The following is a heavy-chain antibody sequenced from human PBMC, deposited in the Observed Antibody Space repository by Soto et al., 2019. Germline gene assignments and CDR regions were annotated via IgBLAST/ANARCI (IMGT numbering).Heavy chain of an antibody. J-gene: IGHJ6*02. V-gene: IGHV4-59*08. CDR3: ARLPDIYSSSWYYKYYYYYYGMDV. CDR1: GGSISSYY. D-gene: IGHD6-13*01. CDR2: IYYSGST. Sequence: PSETLSLTCTVSGGSISSYYWSWIRQPPGKGLEWIGYIYYSGSTNYNPSLKSRVTISVDTSKNQFSLKLSSVTAADTAVYYCARLPDIYSSSWYYKYYYYYYGMDVWGQGTTVTVS.